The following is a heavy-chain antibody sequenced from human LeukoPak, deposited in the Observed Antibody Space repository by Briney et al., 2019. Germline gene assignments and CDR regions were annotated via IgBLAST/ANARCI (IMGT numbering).Heavy chain of an antibody. CDR3: ASYDSSGYYHYFDY. J-gene: IGHJ4*02. Sequence: GGSLRLSCAPSGFTFSNHWMSWVRQAPGKGLEWVSAISGSGGSTYYADSVKGRFTISRDNSKNTLYLQMNSLRAEDTAVYYCASYDSSGYYHYFDYWGQGTLVTVSS. CDR1: GFTFSNHW. V-gene: IGHV3-23*01. D-gene: IGHD3-22*01. CDR2: ISGSGGST.